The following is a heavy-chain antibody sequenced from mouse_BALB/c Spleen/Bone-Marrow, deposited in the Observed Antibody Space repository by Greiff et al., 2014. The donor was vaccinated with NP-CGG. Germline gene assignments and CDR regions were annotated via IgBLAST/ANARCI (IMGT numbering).Heavy chain of an antibody. CDR2: ISSGGSYT. J-gene: IGHJ4*01. CDR1: GFTFSSYA. CDR3: ASLCRGALDY. V-gene: IGHV5-9-1*01. Sequence: EVKLMEFGGGLVKPGGSLKLSCAASGFTFSSYAMPWVRQTPEKRLEWVATISSGGSYTYYQDSVKGRFTISRDNAKNTLYLQMSSLRSGDTAMYYCASLCRGALDYWGQGTSVTVSS.